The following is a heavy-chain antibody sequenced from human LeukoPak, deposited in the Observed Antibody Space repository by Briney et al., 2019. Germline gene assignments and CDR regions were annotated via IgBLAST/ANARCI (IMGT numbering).Heavy chain of an antibody. CDR2: IYYSGST. J-gene: IGHJ3*02. Sequence: PSETLSLTCTVSGGSISSSSYYWGWIRQPPGTGLEWIGSIYYSGSTYYNPSLKSRVTISVDTSKNQFSLKLSSVTAADTAVYYCARHRYGAFDIRGQGTMVTVSS. CDR3: ARHRYGAFDI. V-gene: IGHV4-39*01. CDR1: GGSISSSSYY. D-gene: IGHD3-9*01.